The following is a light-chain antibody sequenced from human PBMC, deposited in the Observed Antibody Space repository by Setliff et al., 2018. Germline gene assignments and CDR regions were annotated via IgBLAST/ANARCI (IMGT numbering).Light chain of an antibody. J-gene: IGLJ2*01. CDR3: SSYTSSSTRI. CDR2: DVS. V-gene: IGLV2-14*03. CDR1: SSDLGGYNY. Sequence: QSVLTQPASVSGSPGQSITISCTGTSSDLGGYNYVSWYQQHPGIAPKLIIYDVSNRPSGISNRFSGSKSGNTASLTISGLQAEDEADYYCSSYTSSSTRIFGGGTK.